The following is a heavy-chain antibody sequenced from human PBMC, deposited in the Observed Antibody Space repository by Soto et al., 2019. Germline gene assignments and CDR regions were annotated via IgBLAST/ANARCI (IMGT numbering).Heavy chain of an antibody. Sequence: PGGSLRLSCAASGFTFDDYAMHWVRQAPGKGLEWVSGISWNSGSIGYADSVKGRFTISRDNAKNSLYLQMNSLRAEDTALYYCAKDTGNYYYYGMDVWGQGTTVTVSS. CDR2: ISWNSGSI. CDR3: AKDTGNYYYYGMDV. J-gene: IGHJ6*02. CDR1: GFTFDDYA. V-gene: IGHV3-9*01.